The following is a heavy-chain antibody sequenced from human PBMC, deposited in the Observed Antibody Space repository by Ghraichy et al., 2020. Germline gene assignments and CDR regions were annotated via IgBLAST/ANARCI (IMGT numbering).Heavy chain of an antibody. D-gene: IGHD2-2*01. Sequence: GGSLRLSCAASGFTFSSYGMHWVRQAPGKGLEWVAVIWYDGSNKYYADSVKGRFTISRDNSKNTLYLQMNSLRAEDTAVYYCARDRDGCSSTSCYNWFDPWGQGTLVTVSS. CDR2: IWYDGSNK. CDR3: ARDRDGCSSTSCYNWFDP. CDR1: GFTFSSYG. V-gene: IGHV3-33*01. J-gene: IGHJ5*02.